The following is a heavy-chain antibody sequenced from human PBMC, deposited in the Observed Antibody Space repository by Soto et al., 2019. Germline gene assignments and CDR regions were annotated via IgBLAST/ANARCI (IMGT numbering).Heavy chain of an antibody. CDR1: GGSISSSSYY. CDR3: EGRSGGNLDY. Sequence: PSETLSLTCTVSGGSISSSSYYWGWIRQPPGKGLEWIGSIYYSGSTNYNPSLKSRVTISVDTSKNQFSLKLSSVTAADTAVYYCEGRSGGNLDYWGQETLVTVSS. CDR2: IYYSGST. V-gene: IGHV4-39*07. D-gene: IGHD2-8*02. J-gene: IGHJ4*01.